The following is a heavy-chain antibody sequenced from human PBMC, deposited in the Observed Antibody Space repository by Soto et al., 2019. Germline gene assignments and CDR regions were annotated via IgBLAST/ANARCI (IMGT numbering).Heavy chain of an antibody. J-gene: IGHJ4*02. CDR1: GFAFNDYP. CDR2: ISGSGDST. Sequence: HLLQSGGGLVQPGESLRLSCVASGFAFNDYPMTWVRLAPGKGLEWVSGISGSGDSTYYAEFVKGRLTISRDNSKNTLFLQMNSLRAEDTAIYYCAKLWAVRPAIYYFDSWGQGTLVTVSS. CDR3: AKLWAVRPAIYYFDS. D-gene: IGHD6-6*01. V-gene: IGHV3-23*01.